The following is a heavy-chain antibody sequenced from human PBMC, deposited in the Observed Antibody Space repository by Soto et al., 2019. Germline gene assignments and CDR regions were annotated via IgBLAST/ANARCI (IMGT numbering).Heavy chain of an antibody. J-gene: IGHJ6*02. Sequence: SETLSLTCTVSGGSISSGGYYWSWIRQHPGKGLEWIGYIYYSGSTYYNPSLKSRVTISVDTSKNQFSLKLSSVTAADTAVYYCARDRGYSYGNLYYYYGMDVWGQGTTVTVSS. D-gene: IGHD5-18*01. CDR1: GGSISSGGYY. CDR3: ARDRGYSYGNLYYYYGMDV. CDR2: IYYSGST. V-gene: IGHV4-31*03.